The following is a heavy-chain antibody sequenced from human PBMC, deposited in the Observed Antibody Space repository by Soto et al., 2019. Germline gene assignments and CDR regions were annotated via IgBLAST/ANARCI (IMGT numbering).Heavy chain of an antibody. CDR2: INPNSGGT. CDR1: GYTFTGHY. D-gene: IGHD1-26*01. Sequence: ASVKVSCKASGYTFTGHYMHWVRQAPGQGLEWMGWINPNSGGTNYAQKFQDCGTMTRDTSISTAYMELSSLRCDDTAVDYCGREPAHQGASLYHFDSWGQGTLVTVSS. V-gene: IGHV1-2*04. CDR3: GREPAHQGASLYHFDS. J-gene: IGHJ4*02.